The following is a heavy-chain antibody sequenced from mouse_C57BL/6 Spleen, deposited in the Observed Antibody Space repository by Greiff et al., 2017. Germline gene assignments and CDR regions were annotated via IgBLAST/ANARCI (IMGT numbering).Heavy chain of an antibody. J-gene: IGHJ3*01. V-gene: IGHV5-6*01. CDR2: ISSGGSYT. CDR1: GFTFSSYG. D-gene: IGHD3-1*01. Sequence: EVNLVESGGDLVKPGGSLKLSCAASGFTFSSYGMSWVRQTPDKRLEWVATISSGGSYTYYPDSVKGRFTISRDNAKNTLYLQMSSLKSEDTAMYYCARQEAPPWCAYWGQGTLVTVSA. CDR3: ARQEAPPWCAY.